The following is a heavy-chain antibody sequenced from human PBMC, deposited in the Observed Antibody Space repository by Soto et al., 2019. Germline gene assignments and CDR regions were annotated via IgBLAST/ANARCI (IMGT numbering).Heavy chain of an antibody. CDR2: ISYDGSNK. Sequence: PVGSLRLSCAASGFTFSSYAMHWVRQAPGKGLEWVAVISYDGSNKYYADSVKGRFTISRDNSKNTLYLQMNSLRAEDTAVYYCARAAGYSSGWEDYWGQGTLVTVSS. V-gene: IGHV3-30-3*01. J-gene: IGHJ4*02. CDR1: GFTFSSYA. CDR3: ARAAGYSSGWEDY. D-gene: IGHD6-19*01.